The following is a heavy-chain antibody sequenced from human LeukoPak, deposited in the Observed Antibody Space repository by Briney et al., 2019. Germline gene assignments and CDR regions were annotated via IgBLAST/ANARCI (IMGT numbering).Heavy chain of an antibody. CDR2: IRYDGSNK. D-gene: IGHD5-18*01. Sequence: PGGSLRLSCAASGFTFSSYGMHWVRQAPGKGLEWVAFIRYDGSNKYYADSVKGRFTISRDNSKNTLYLQMNSLRAEDTAVYYCARDLAAMGSFDYWGQGTLVTVSS. CDR1: GFTFSSYG. J-gene: IGHJ4*02. CDR3: ARDLAAMGSFDY. V-gene: IGHV3-30*02.